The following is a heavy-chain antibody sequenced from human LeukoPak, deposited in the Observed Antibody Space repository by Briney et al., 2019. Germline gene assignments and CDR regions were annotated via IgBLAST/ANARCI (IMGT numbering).Heavy chain of an antibody. J-gene: IGHJ4*02. CDR2: IYYSGST. V-gene: IGHV4-59*01. CDR1: GGSISTYY. D-gene: IGHD1-26*01. CDR3: ARGTNVGLYFDY. Sequence: SETLSLTCTVSGGSISTYYWSGIRQPPGKGLEWIGYIYYSGSTNCNPSLKSRVTISVDTSKNQFSLNLSSVTAADTAVYYCARGTNVGLYFDYWGQGTLVTVSS.